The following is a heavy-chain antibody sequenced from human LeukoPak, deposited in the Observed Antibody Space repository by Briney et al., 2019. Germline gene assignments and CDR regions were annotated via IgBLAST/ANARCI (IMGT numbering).Heavy chain of an antibody. CDR1: GGSISSSSYY. V-gene: IGHV4-39*07. CDR3: ARDYRVLLWFGELWYMDV. D-gene: IGHD3-10*01. J-gene: IGHJ6*03. CDR2: IYTSGST. Sequence: SETLSLTCTVSGGSISSSSYYWGWIRQPPGKGLEWIGRIYTSGSTNYNPSLKSRVTMSVDTSKNQFSLKLSSVTAADTAVYYCARDYRVLLWFGELWYMDVWGKGTTVTISS.